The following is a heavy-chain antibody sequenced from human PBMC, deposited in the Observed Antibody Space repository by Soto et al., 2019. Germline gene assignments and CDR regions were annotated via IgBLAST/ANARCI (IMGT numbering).Heavy chain of an antibody. D-gene: IGHD2-21*01. J-gene: IGHJ4*02. CDR1: GYTFTSYA. Sequence: ASVKVSCKASGYTFTSYAMHWVRQAPGQRLEWMGWISAGNGNTKYSQKFQGRVTITRDTAASTAYMELSSLRSEDTAVYYCARNRIAISHFDYWGQGTLVTVS. V-gene: IGHV1-3*01. CDR2: ISAGNGNT. CDR3: ARNRIAISHFDY.